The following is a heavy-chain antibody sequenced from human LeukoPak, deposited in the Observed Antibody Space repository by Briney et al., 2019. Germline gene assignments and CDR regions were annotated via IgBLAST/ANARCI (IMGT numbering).Heavy chain of an antibody. J-gene: IGHJ6*03. V-gene: IGHV1-69*13. CDR2: IIPIFGTA. D-gene: IGHD2-2*01. CDR1: GYTFTGYY. Sequence: SVKVSCKASGYTFTGYYMHWVRQAPGQGLEWMGGIIPIFGTANYAQKFQGRVTITADESTSTAYMELSSLRSEDTAVYYCARDKYCSSTSCPYYYYYYMDVWGKGTTVTVSS. CDR3: ARDKYCSSTSCPYYYYYYMDV.